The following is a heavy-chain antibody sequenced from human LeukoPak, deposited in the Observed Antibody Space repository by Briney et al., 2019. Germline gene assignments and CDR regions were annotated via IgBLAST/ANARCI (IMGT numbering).Heavy chain of an antibody. CDR3: ARETAIWFGELLSGGFDY. CDR1: GFTFSSYS. Sequence: GGSLRLSCAASGFTFSSYSMNWVRQAPGKGLEWVSSISSSSSYIYYADSVKGRFTISRDNAKNSLYLQMNSLRAEDTAVYYCARETAIWFGELLSGGFDYWGQGTLVTV. CDR2: ISSSSSYI. V-gene: IGHV3-21*01. J-gene: IGHJ4*02. D-gene: IGHD3-10*01.